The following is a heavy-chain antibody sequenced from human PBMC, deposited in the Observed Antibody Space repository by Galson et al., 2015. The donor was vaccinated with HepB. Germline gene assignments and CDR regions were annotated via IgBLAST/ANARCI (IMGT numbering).Heavy chain of an antibody. D-gene: IGHD3-3*01. Sequence: SLRLSCAASGFTFSSYSMNWVRQAPGKGLEWVSSISSSSNNRYYADSVKGRFTISRDNAKKSLYLQMNSLRAEDTAVYYCARDSPDIFFGVVIAREMDVWGKGTTVTVSS. CDR1: GFTFSSYS. V-gene: IGHV3-21*01. CDR2: ISSSSNNR. CDR3: ARDSPDIFFGVVIAREMDV. J-gene: IGHJ6*04.